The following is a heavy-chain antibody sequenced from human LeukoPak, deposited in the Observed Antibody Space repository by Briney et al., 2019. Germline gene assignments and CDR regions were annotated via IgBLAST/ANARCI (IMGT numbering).Heavy chain of an antibody. J-gene: IGHJ4*02. D-gene: IGHD2-15*01. CDR2: INWNGGST. CDR1: GFTFDDYG. CDR3: ARETTSSGGSPSFDY. Sequence: GESLKIPFSTSGFTFDDYGMSWVRQAPGKGLEWVSGINWNGGSTGYADSVKGRFTISRDNAKNSLYLQMNSLRAEDTALYYCARETTSSGGSPSFDYWGQGTLVTVSS. V-gene: IGHV3-20*03.